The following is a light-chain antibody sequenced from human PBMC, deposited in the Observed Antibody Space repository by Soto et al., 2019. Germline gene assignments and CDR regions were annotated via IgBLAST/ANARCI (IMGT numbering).Light chain of an antibody. V-gene: IGKV1-9*01. J-gene: IGKJ3*01. Sequence: DIQITQSPCSFSASVGDRVTIPCGASQGISSYLAWYQQKPGKAHKLLIYAASTLQSGVPSRFSGSGSGKDFTLTISSLQPEDFATYYCQQLNSYPHNLGPGTKVDI. CDR3: QQLNSYPHN. CDR1: QGISSY. CDR2: AAS.